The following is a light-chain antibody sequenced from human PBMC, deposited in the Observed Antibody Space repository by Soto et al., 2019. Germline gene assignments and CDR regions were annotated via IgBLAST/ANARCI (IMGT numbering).Light chain of an antibody. CDR3: QQYGSSPPYT. J-gene: IGKJ2*01. V-gene: IGKV3-20*01. CDR1: QSVSSSY. CDR2: GAS. Sequence: EIVVTQSPATLSVSQWERATLSWRASQSVSSSYSAWYQQKPGQAPRLLIYGASSRATGIPDRFSGSGSGTDFTLTISRLEPEDFAVYYCQQYGSSPPYTFGQGTKVDIK.